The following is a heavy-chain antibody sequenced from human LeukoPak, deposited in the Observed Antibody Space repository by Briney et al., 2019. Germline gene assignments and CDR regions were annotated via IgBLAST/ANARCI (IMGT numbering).Heavy chain of an antibody. J-gene: IGHJ2*01. CDR1: RFTFSSYA. D-gene: IGHD6-13*01. CDR2: ISGRGDST. CDR3: AKAIAAPVWYFDL. V-gene: IGHV3-23*01. Sequence: GGSLRLSCAASRFTFSSYAMSWVRQAPGKGLEWVSTISGRGDSTYYADSVKGRFTISRDNSGNTLYLQMNTLRAEDTAVYYCAKAIAAPVWYFDLWGRGTLVTVSS.